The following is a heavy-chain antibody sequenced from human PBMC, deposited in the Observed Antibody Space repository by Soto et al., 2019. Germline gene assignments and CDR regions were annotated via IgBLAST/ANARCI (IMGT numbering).Heavy chain of an antibody. CDR1: GFTFSSYG. J-gene: IGHJ4*02. CDR3: VKDHCGGDCYSNPYFDY. D-gene: IGHD2-21*02. CDR2: ISYDGSNT. V-gene: IGHV3-30*18. Sequence: PGGSLRLSCAASGFTFSSYGMHWVRQAPGKGLEWVAVISYDGSNTYYADSVKGRFTISRDNSKNTLYLQMNSLRAEDTAVYYCVKDHCGGDCYSNPYFDYWGQGTLVTVSS.